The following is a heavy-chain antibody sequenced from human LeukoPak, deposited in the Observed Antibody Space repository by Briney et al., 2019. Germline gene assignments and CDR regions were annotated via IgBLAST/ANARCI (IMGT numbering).Heavy chain of an antibody. Sequence: GGSLRLSCAASGFTFSNYGMNWVRQAPGKGLEWVSFTDTSGNYIYYGDSVKGRFTISRDNAKNLVFLQMNGLRAEDTAVYYCARGRSITLLRGVAMSDGFDIWGQGAMVTVSS. D-gene: IGHD3-10*01. J-gene: IGHJ3*02. V-gene: IGHV3-21*01. CDR1: GFTFSNYG. CDR3: ARGRSITLLRGVAMSDGFDI. CDR2: TDTSGNYI.